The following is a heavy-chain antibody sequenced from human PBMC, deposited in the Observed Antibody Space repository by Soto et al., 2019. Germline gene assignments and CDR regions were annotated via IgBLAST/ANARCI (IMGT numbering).Heavy chain of an antibody. V-gene: IGHV3-23*01. D-gene: IGHD3-3*01. Sequence: GGSLRLSCAASGFTFSGYAMSWVRQAPGKGLEWVSAISGSGGSTYYADSVKGRFTISRDNSKNTLYLQMNSLRAEDTAVYYCAKDTWDFWSGSALDYWGQGTLVTVSS. CDR2: ISGSGGST. CDR1: GFTFSGYA. J-gene: IGHJ4*02. CDR3: AKDTWDFWSGSALDY.